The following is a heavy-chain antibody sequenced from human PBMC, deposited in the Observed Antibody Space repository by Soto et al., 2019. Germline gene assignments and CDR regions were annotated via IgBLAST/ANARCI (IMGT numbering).Heavy chain of an antibody. J-gene: IGHJ6*02. CDR2: IYPGDSDT. D-gene: IGHD2-15*01. CDR3: ARRGGYCSGGSCYSNYYSMDA. Sequence: RGESLKISCKGSGYSFTSYWIGWVRQMPGKGLEWMGIIYPGDSDTRYSPSFQGQVTISADKSISTAYLQWSSLKASDTAMYYCARRGGYCSGGSCYSNYYSMDACGPGTTVTVSS. V-gene: IGHV5-51*01. CDR1: GYSFTSYW.